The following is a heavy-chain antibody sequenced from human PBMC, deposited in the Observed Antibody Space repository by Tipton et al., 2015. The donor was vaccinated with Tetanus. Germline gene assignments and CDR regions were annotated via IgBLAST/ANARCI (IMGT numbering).Heavy chain of an antibody. V-gene: IGHV3-43*01. D-gene: IGHD5-24*01. CDR2: ISWDGGST. CDR1: GFTFDDYT. CDR3: AKDIGDGYNSGLN. J-gene: IGHJ4*02. Sequence: SLRLSCAASGFTFDDYTMHWVRQAPGKGLEWVSLISWDGGSTHYADSVKGRFTISRDNSKNSLYLQMNSLRTEDTALYYCAKDIGDGYNSGLNWGQGTLVTVSS.